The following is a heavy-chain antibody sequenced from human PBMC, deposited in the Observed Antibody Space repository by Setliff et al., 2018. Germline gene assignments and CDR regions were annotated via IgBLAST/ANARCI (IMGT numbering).Heavy chain of an antibody. J-gene: IGHJ6*03. CDR1: GGSISSYY. CDR2: IYTSGST. Sequence: SLTCTVSGGSISSYYWSWIRQPAGKGLEWIGRIYTSGSTNYNPSLKSRVTMSVDTSKNQFSLKLSSVTAADTAVYYCARDSRGNPPNYMDVWGKGTTVTVSS. V-gene: IGHV4-4*07. CDR3: ARDSRGNPPNYMDV.